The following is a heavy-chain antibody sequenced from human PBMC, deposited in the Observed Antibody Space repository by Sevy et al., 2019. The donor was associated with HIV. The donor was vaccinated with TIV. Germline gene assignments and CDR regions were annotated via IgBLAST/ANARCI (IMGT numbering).Heavy chain of an antibody. D-gene: IGHD2-15*01. V-gene: IGHV3-53*01. CDR2: IYSGGST. CDR1: EFTVSSNY. CDR3: AREDIVLGEGNYYGMDV. J-gene: IGHJ6*02. Sequence: GGSLRLSCAASEFTVSSNYMSWVRQAPGKGLEWVSVIYSGGSTYYADSVKGRFTISRDNSQNTVYRQMNSLRAEDTAVYYCAREDIVLGEGNYYGMDVWGQGTTVTVSS.